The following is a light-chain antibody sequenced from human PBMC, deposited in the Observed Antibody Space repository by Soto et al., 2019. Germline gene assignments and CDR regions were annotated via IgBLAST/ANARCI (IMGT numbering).Light chain of an antibody. CDR3: QQANSFPFT. CDR2: TAS. Sequence: DIPMTQSPSSVSASVGDTVTITCRASQVISSWLVWYQQKPGKAPKLLIYTASKLQSGVPSRFSGSGSGADFTLTISSLQPEDFATYYCQQANSFPFTFGPGTKVDIK. V-gene: IGKV1-12*01. J-gene: IGKJ3*01. CDR1: QVISSW.